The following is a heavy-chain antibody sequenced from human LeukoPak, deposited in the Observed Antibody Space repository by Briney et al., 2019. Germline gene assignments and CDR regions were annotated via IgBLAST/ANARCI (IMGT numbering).Heavy chain of an antibody. J-gene: IGHJ5*02. CDR3: ARDPGDYGWFDP. D-gene: IGHD4-17*01. CDR2: ISYDGSNK. V-gene: IGHV3-30*03. CDR1: GFTFSSYG. Sequence: GGSLRLSCAASGFTFSSYGMHWVRQAPGKGLEWVAVISYDGSNKYYADSVKGRFTISRDNSKNTLYLQMNSLRAEDTAVYYCARDPGDYGWFDPWGQGTLVTVSS.